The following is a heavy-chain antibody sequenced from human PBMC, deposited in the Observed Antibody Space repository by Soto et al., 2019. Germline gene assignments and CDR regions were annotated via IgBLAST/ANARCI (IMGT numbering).Heavy chain of an antibody. CDR1: GFTFSSYS. CDR2: ISGSGGST. J-gene: IGHJ6*02. V-gene: IGHV3-23*01. D-gene: IGHD3-10*01. Sequence: LRLSGAASGFTFSSYSMSWVRQAPGKGLEWVSAISGSGGSTYYADSVKGRFTISRDNSKNTLYLQMNSLRAEDTAVYYCAKDHYGSGSYYGYYGMDVWGQGTTVTVSS. CDR3: AKDHYGSGSYYGYYGMDV.